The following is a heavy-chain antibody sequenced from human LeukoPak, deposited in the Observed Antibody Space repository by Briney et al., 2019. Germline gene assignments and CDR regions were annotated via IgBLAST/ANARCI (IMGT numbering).Heavy chain of an antibody. V-gene: IGHV3-48*01. CDR1: GFTFSSYS. Sequence: PGGSLRLSCAASGFTFSSYSMNWVRQAPGKGLEWVSYISSSSSTIYYADSVRGRFTISRDNAKNSLYLQMNSLRAEDTAVYYCARDLGRPLDYWGQGTLVTVSS. CDR3: ARDLGRPLDY. D-gene: IGHD2-15*01. CDR2: ISSSSSTI. J-gene: IGHJ4*02.